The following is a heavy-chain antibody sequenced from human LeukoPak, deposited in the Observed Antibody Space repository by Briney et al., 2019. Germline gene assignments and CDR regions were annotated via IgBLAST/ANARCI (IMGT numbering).Heavy chain of an antibody. V-gene: IGHV1-8*01. CDR2: MNPNSGNT. J-gene: IGHJ6*02. CDR1: GYTFTSYD. Sequence: ASVKVSCKASGYTFTSYDINWVRQAPGQGLEWMGWMNPNSGNTGYAQKFQGRVPMTRNTSISTAYMELSSLRSEDTAVYYCARDRGLRFLPTTEDYAMDVWGQGTTVSVS. D-gene: IGHD3-3*01. CDR3: ARDRGLRFLPTTEDYAMDV.